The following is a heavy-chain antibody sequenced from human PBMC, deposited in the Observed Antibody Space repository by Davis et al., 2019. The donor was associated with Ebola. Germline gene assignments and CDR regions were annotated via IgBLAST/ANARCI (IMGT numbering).Heavy chain of an antibody. J-gene: IGHJ4*02. Sequence: MPSETLSLTCTVSGGSISSNTYYWDWVRQPPGKGLEWVGSISFSGTTAYNPSLKSRVTISIDTSKKQISLNLTSVTAADTAVYYCARGQSGSDYSLWQYWGQGTLVTVSS. V-gene: IGHV4-39*07. D-gene: IGHD3-10*01. CDR1: GGSISSNTYY. CDR2: ISFSGTT. CDR3: ARGQSGSDYSLWQY.